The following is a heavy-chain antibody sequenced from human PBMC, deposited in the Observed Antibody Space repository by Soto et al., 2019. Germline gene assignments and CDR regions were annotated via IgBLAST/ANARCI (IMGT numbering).Heavy chain of an antibody. V-gene: IGHV3-30-3*01. Sequence: QVQLVESGGGVVQPGRSLRLSCAASGFTFSSYAMHWVRQAPGKGLEWVAVISYDGSNKYYADSVKGRFTISRDNSKNPLYRQRNSLRAEDTAVYYCARVAVEMATIHVFDYWGQGTLVTVSS. J-gene: IGHJ4*02. CDR1: GFTFSSYA. D-gene: IGHD5-12*01. CDR3: ARVAVEMATIHVFDY. CDR2: ISYDGSNK.